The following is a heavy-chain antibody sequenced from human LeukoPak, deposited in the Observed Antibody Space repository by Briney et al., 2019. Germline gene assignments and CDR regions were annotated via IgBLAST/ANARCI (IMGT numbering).Heavy chain of an antibody. J-gene: IGHJ4*02. V-gene: IGHV3-23*01. CDR1: GLTSSSYS. Sequence: GESLTLSCAVSGLTSSSYSMSWVRQPPGKGLEWVASISGSGGSTYYADSVKGRLTISRDNSKNTLYLQMISLRAEDTAVYYCAKAQGDSGSYFDFWGQGTLVLVSS. CDR3: AKAQGDSGSYFDF. CDR2: ISGSGGST. D-gene: IGHD1-26*01.